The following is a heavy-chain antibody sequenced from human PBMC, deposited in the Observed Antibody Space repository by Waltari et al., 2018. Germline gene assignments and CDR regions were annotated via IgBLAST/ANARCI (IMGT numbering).Heavy chain of an antibody. D-gene: IGHD3-10*01. V-gene: IGHV3-30*04. CDR2: ISYDGSNK. CDR1: GFTFSSYA. Sequence: QVQLVESGGGVVQPGRSLRLSCAASGFTFSSYAMHWVRQAPGKGLEWEAVISYDGSNKYYADSVKGRFTISRDNSKNTLYLQMNSLRAEDTAVYYCARGDYGSGSYPLFWGQGTLVTVSS. J-gene: IGHJ4*02. CDR3: ARGDYGSGSYPLF.